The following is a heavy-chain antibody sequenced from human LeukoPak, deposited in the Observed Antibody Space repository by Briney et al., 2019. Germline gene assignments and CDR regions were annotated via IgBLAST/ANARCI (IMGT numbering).Heavy chain of an antibody. CDR1: GGTLSGYA. CDR3: ARGKLGYYYYHMDA. V-gene: IGHV1-69*05. Sequence: SVKVSCKASGGTLSGYAISWVRQAPGQGLEWMGGIIPVYGTPHSAQRFQGRVTITTDESTSTAFMDLSSLRSEDTAVYYCARGKLGYYYYHMDAWGKGTTVTVSS. J-gene: IGHJ6*03. CDR2: IIPVYGTP. D-gene: IGHD3-3*02.